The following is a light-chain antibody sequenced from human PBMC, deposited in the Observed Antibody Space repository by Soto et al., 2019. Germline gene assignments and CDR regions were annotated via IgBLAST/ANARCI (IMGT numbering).Light chain of an antibody. V-gene: IGLV3-21*04. CDR1: NIGSKS. CDR2: YDS. CDR3: QVWDSSSDHPWV. Sequence: SYELTQPPSVSVAPGKTARITCGGNNIGSKSVHWYQQKPGQAPVLVIYYDSDRPSGIPERSSGSNSGNTATLTISRVEAGDEADYYCQVWDSSSDHPWVFGGGTKVTVL. J-gene: IGLJ3*02.